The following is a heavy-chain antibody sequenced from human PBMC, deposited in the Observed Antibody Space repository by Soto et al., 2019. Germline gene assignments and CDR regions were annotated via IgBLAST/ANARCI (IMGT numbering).Heavy chain of an antibody. Sequence: GASVKVSCKASGYTFTSYGISWVRQAPGQGLEWMGWISAYNGNTNYAQKLQGRVTMTTDTSTSTAYMELRSLRSDATAVYYCARVSYYYESSGYYSPYYYYGMDVWGQGTTVTVSS. D-gene: IGHD3-22*01. CDR2: ISAYNGNT. J-gene: IGHJ6*02. V-gene: IGHV1-18*04. CDR3: ARVSYYYESSGYYSPYYYYGMDV. CDR1: GYTFTSYG.